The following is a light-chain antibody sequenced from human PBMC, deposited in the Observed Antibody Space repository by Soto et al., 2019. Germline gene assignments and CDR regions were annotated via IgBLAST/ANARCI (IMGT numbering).Light chain of an antibody. V-gene: IGKV3-15*01. CDR2: ASS. J-gene: IGKJ1*01. CDR1: QSVSNN. Sequence: EIALTQSPATLSVSPGDRAILSCRASQSVSNNLAWHQQKPGRAPRLLIYASSIRATGVTDRFSGSGSGTEFTLTINSLQPEDSAVYFCQHYTHWPWTFGQGTKVEIK. CDR3: QHYTHWPWT.